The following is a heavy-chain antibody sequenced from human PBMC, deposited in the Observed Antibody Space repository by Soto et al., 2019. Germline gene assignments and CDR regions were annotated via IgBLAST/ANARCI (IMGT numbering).Heavy chain of an antibody. CDR2: IYPGDSDT. D-gene: IGHD3-16*01. CDR1: GYRFNTYW. J-gene: IGHJ6*02. Sequence: GESLKISCQGSGYRFNTYWIGWVRQMPGKGLEWMGIIYPGDSDTKYSPSFEGQVAISADKSISTAYLQWSSLKASDTAMYYFVIMGFSVGCYLWYYYYGMDIWGQGTTVTVSS. V-gene: IGHV5-51*01. CDR3: VIMGFSVGCYLWYYYYGMDI.